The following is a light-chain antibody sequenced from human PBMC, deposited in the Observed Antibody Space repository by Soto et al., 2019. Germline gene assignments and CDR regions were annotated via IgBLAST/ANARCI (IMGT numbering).Light chain of an antibody. V-gene: IGKV3-20*01. CDR3: QQYGSSPA. CDR2: DAS. Sequence: EIVLTQSPGTLSLSPGERATLSCRASQSVSSGYLAWYQHKPGQAPRLLIYDASSRATGIPDRFSGSGSGTDSTLTISRLEPEDFAVYYCQQYGSSPAFGGGTKVEIK. J-gene: IGKJ4*01. CDR1: QSVSSGY.